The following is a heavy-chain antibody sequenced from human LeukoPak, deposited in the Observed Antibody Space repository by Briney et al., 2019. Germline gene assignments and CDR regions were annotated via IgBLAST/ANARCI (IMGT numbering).Heavy chain of an antibody. V-gene: IGHV3-7*01. Sequence: GGSLRLSCAASGFTFSSYWMNWVRQAPGKGLEWVANIKQDGSEKYYVDSVKGRFIISRDNAKNSLYLQMNSLRAEDTAVYYCARDWSYSSSWGLHYYYYMDVWGKGTTVTVSS. CDR1: GFTFSSYW. J-gene: IGHJ6*03. CDR2: IKQDGSEK. D-gene: IGHD6-13*01. CDR3: ARDWSYSSSWGLHYYYYMDV.